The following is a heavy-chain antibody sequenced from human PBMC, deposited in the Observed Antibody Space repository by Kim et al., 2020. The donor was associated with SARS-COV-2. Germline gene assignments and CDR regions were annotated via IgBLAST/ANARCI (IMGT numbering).Heavy chain of an antibody. CDR1: GFTFDDYA. D-gene: IGHD6-19*01. Sequence: GGSLRLSCAASGFTFDDYAMHWVRQAPGKGLEWVSGISWNSGSIGYADSVKGRFTISRDNAKNSLYLQMNSLRAEDTALYYCAKEYDARKDSSGFGWGQG. CDR2: ISWNSGSI. CDR3: AKEYDARKDSSGFG. J-gene: IGHJ1*01. V-gene: IGHV3-9*01.